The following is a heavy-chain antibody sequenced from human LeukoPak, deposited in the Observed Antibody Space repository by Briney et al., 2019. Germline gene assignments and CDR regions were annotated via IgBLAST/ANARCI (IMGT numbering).Heavy chain of an antibody. D-gene: IGHD5-12*01. V-gene: IGHV4-59*01. CDR3: AREGHSGYDLDA. CDR2: IYYSGSN. Sequence: NTSETLSLTCTVSGGSISSYYLSWIRQPPGKGLEWIGCIYYSGSNNCNPSLKSRGTISVDTSKNQFSLKLSSVTAADTAVYYCAREGHSGYDLDAWGQGTLVTVSS. CDR1: GGSISSYY. J-gene: IGHJ5*02.